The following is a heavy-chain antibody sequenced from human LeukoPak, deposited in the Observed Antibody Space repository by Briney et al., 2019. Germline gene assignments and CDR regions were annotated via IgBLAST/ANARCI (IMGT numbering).Heavy chain of an antibody. D-gene: IGHD3-22*01. CDR2: IKQDGSEK. V-gene: IGHV3-7*01. CDR3: ASYDSSGYYYDY. CDR1: GFTFSSYW. Sequence: GGSLRLPCAASGFTFSSYWMSWVRQAPGKGLEWVANIKQDGSEKYYVDSVKGRFTISRDNAKNSLYLQMNSLRAEDTAVYYCASYDSSGYYYDYWGQGTLVTVSS. J-gene: IGHJ4*02.